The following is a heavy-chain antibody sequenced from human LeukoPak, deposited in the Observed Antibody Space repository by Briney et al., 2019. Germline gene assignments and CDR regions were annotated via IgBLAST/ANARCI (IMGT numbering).Heavy chain of an antibody. D-gene: IGHD3-16*01. Sequence: GGSLRLSCAASGFTFGDYAVSWVRQAPGKGLEWVSTIFKTGDTAHYADIVRGRFTISRDNSKNTLSLQMNSLRAEDTAIYYCAKLWGRHVWSFDYWGQGALVTVSS. CDR3: AKLWGRHVWSFDY. CDR1: GFTFGDYA. V-gene: IGHV3-23*01. J-gene: IGHJ4*02. CDR2: IFKTGDTA.